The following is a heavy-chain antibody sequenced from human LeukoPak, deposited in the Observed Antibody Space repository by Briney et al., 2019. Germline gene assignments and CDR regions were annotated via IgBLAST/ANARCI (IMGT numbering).Heavy chain of an antibody. J-gene: IGHJ4*02. CDR1: GYTFTGYY. D-gene: IGHD3-10*01. CDR3: ARDRTTMVRGVITY. CDR2: INPNSGGT. V-gene: IGHV1-2*02. Sequence: ASVKVSCKASGYTFTGYYMHWVRQAPGQGLEWMGWINPNSGGTNYAQKFQGRVTMTRDTSIGTAYMELSRLRSDDTAVYYCARDRTTMVRGVITYWGQGTLVTVSS.